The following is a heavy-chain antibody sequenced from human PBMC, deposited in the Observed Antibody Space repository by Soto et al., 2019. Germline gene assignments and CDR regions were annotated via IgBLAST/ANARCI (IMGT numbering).Heavy chain of an antibody. V-gene: IGHV4-39*01. J-gene: IGHJ4*02. CDR1: GDSISSGRYH. CDR2: IHYTGNT. CDR3: ARADGFGVVTTFMEY. D-gene: IGHD3-3*01. Sequence: QLQLQESGPGLVKPSETLSLICTVSGDSISSGRYHWGWIRQPPGKGLEFIATIHYTGNTHYNPSLGRRVTIFVDTSKSQFSLRLSSVTAADTAVYYCARADGFGVVTTFMEYWGQGTLVTVAS.